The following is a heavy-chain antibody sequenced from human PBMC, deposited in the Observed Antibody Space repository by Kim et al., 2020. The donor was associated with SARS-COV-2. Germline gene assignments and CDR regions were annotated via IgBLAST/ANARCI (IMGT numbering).Heavy chain of an antibody. V-gene: IGHV4-30-2*04. CDR2: T. J-gene: IGHJ4*02. Sequence: TYYSPSRKSRVTISLDTSQNQFSLRLSSVTAADTAVYFCAKDLGNAVIDYWGQGTLLTVSS. D-gene: IGHD1-1*01. CDR3: AKDLGNAVIDY.